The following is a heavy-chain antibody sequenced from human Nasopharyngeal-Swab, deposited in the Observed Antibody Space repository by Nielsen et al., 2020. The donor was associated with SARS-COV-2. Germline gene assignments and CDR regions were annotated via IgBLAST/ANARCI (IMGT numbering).Heavy chain of an antibody. CDR1: GYTFTSYG. D-gene: IGHD1-7*01. CDR2: ISAYNGNT. J-gene: IGHJ2*01. V-gene: IGHV1-18*01. CDR3: ARERGTTGFGYFDL. Sequence: ASVKVSCKASGYTFTSYGISWVRQAPGQGLEWMGWISAYNGNTNYAQKLQGRVTMTTDTSTSTAYMELRSLRSDDTAVYYCARERGTTGFGYFDLWGRGTLVTASS.